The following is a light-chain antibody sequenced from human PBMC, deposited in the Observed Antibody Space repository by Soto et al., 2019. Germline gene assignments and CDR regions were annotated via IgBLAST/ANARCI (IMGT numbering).Light chain of an antibody. CDR3: AAWDDSLNGPL. CDR2: NNN. CDR1: SSNIASNT. J-gene: IGLJ2*01. V-gene: IGLV1-44*01. Sequence: QSVLTQPPSASGTPGQRVTISCSGSSSNIASNTENWYQQLPGTAPKLLIYNNNHRPSGVLDRFSGSKSGTSASLAISGRQSEDEADYYCAAWDDSLNGPLFGGGTKLTV.